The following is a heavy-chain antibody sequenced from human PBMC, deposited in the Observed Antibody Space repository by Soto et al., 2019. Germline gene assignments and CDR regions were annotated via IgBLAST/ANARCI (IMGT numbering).Heavy chain of an antibody. J-gene: IGHJ4*02. CDR1: GFTFSSYA. D-gene: IGHD3-10*01. V-gene: IGHV3-30-3*01. CDR2: ISYDGSNK. CDR3: ARTYYYGSGSQKTVDY. Sequence: GGSLRLSCAASGFTFSSYAMHWVRQAPGKGLEWVAVISYDGSNKYYADSVKGRFTISRDNSKNTLYLQMNSLRAEDTAVYYCARTYYYGSGSQKTVDYWGQGTLVTVSS.